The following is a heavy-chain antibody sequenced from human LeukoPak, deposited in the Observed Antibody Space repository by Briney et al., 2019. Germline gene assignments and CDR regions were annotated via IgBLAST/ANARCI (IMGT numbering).Heavy chain of an antibody. D-gene: IGHD3-10*01. CDR1: GYTFTSYG. CDR3: AREFTMVRGVISIDY. CDR2: ISAYNGNT. Sequence: ASVKVSCKASGYTFTSYGISWVRQAPGQGLEWMGWISAYNGNTNYAQKLQGRVTMTTDTSTSTAYMELRSLRSDDTAVYYCAREFTMVRGVISIDYWGQGTLVTVSS. J-gene: IGHJ4*02. V-gene: IGHV1-18*01.